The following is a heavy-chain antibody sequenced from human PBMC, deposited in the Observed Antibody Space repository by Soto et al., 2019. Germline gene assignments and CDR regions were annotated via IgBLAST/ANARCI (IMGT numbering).Heavy chain of an antibody. CDR2: IIPTFGTT. D-gene: IGHD3-16*01. Sequence: QVKLVQSGAEVKKPGSSVKVSCKASGDTVSNFAIICVRQAPGQVLECMGGIIPTFGTTDYAQSFQGRVSITADESTHTAYMELYSLRSEDTAIYFCARVDTSLFEGGEWFDPWGQGTLITVSS. CDR3: ARVDTSLFEGGEWFDP. V-gene: IGHV1-69*01. CDR1: GDTVSNFA. J-gene: IGHJ5*02.